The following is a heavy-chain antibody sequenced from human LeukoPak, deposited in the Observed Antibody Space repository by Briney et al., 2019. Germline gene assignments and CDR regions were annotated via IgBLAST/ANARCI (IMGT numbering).Heavy chain of an antibody. CDR2: INHSGST. D-gene: IGHD3-3*01. V-gene: IGHV4-34*01. CDR1: GGSFSGYY. CDR3: ARDSYDFWSGYSDAFDI. J-gene: IGHJ3*02. Sequence: SETLSLTCAVYGGSFSGYYWSWIRQPPGKGLEWIGEINHSGSTNYNPSLKSRVTISVDTSKNQFSLKLSSVTAADTAVYYCARDSYDFWSGYSDAFDIWGLGTMVIVSS.